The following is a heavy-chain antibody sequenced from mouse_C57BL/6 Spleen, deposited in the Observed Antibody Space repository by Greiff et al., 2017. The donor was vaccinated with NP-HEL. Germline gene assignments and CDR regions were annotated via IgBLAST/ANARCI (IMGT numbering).Heavy chain of an antibody. D-gene: IGHD2-10*01. CDR2: INPNYGTT. CDR3: ARRSLASYYGNPYYAMDY. J-gene: IGHJ4*01. V-gene: IGHV1-39*01. Sequence: VQLQQSGPELVKPGASVKISCKASGYSFTDYNMNWVKQSNGKSLEWIGVINPNYGTTSYNQKFKGKATLTVDQSSSTAYMQLNSLTSEDSAVYYCARRSLASYYGNPYYAMDYWGQGTSVTVSS. CDR1: GYSFTDYN.